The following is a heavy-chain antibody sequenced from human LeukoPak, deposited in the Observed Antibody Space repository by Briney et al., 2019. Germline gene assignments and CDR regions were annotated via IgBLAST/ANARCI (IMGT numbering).Heavy chain of an antibody. CDR3: RDRAPSLGRLFDY. J-gene: IGHJ4*02. CDR2: MSYSGST. Sequence: SETLSLTCNVYGGSFSGYYWSRIRQPPGKGLEWIESMSYSGSTYYNPSLQSRVSISIDTSRNQFSLRLNSVTAADTAVYFARDRAPSLGRLFDYWGQGILVTVSS. D-gene: IGHD5-12*01. V-gene: IGHV4-34*03. CDR1: GGSFSGYY.